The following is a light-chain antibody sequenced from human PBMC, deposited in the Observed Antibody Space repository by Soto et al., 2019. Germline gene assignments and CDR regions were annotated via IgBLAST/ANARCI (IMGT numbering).Light chain of an antibody. CDR2: GAS. V-gene: IGKV3-20*01. Sequence: EIVLTQSPGTLSLSPGERATLACRTSQTINSNYLAWYQQKVGQAPRLLIHGASSRATGIPDRFSGSGSGTDFTLTISNLEPEDFSVYYCQHYCVSPRFTVGPGTKVDI. J-gene: IGKJ3*01. CDR1: QTINSNY. CDR3: QHYCVSPRFT.